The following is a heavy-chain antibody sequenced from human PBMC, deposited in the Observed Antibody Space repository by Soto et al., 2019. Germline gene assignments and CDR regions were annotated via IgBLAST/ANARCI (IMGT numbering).Heavy chain of an antibody. CDR3: AKVEGAEPYYYYGMDV. Sequence: EVQLLESGGGLVQPGGSLRLSCAASGFTFSSYAMSWVRQAPGKGLEWVSAISGSGGSTYYADSVKGRFTISRDNSKNTLYLQMNSLIAEDTAVYYCAKVEGAEPYYYYGMDVWGQGTTVTVSS. D-gene: IGHD3-16*01. J-gene: IGHJ6*02. CDR2: ISGSGGST. CDR1: GFTFSSYA. V-gene: IGHV3-23*01.